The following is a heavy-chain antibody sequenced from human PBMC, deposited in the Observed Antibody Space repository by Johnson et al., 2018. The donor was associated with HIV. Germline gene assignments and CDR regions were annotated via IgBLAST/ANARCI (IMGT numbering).Heavy chain of an antibody. J-gene: IGHJ3*02. CDR3: ARESGQAFDI. D-gene: IGHD6-25*01. CDR2: IGTAGDT. CDR1: GFTFSSYD. V-gene: IGHV3-13*01. Sequence: VQLVESGGGVVQPGGSLRLSCAASGFTFSSYDMHWVRQATGKGLEWVSAIGTAGDTYYPGSVKGRFTISRDNAKKSLFLQMNSLRAEDTAVYYCARESGQAFDIWGQGTMVTVSS.